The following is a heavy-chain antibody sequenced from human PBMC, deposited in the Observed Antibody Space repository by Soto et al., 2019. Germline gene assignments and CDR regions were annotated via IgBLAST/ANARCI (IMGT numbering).Heavy chain of an antibody. Sequence: QVQLVQSGAEVKKPGSSVKVSCEASGGTFSGHAISWVRQAPGQGPEWMGGLIPLFGTTQHAQNFQDRLTTTADKSTSTAYMELTSLRCEDTAMNYRARGPNWGYRCDSWGQGTLVTVTS. CDR1: GGTFSGHA. CDR3: ARGPNWGYRCDS. CDR2: LIPLFGTT. D-gene: IGHD7-27*01. V-gene: IGHV1-69*06. J-gene: IGHJ4*02.